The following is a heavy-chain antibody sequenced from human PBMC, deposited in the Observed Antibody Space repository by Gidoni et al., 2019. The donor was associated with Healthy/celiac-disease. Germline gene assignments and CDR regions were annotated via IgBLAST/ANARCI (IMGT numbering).Heavy chain of an antibody. CDR1: GFTFDDYT. CDR3: AKDISGVVVVAATTAAFDI. Sequence: TASGFTFDDYTMHWVRQAPGKGLEWVSLISWDGGSTYYADSVKGRFTISRDNSKNSLYLQMNSLRTEDTALYYCAKDISGVVVVAATTAAFDIWGQGTMVTVSS. CDR2: ISWDGGST. V-gene: IGHV3-43*01. D-gene: IGHD2-15*01. J-gene: IGHJ3*02.